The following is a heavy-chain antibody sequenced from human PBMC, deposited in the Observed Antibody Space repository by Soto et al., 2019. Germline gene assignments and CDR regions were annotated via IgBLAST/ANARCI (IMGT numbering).Heavy chain of an antibody. CDR2: IYWDDDK. Sequence: QITLKESGPTLVKPTQTLTLTCTFSGFSLSTSGVGVGWIRQPPGKALEWLAVIYWDDDKRYSPSLKNTLTITKDTSKNQVVLAMTNMDPVDTATYYCAHRRTVTGNHWYFDLWGRGTLVTVSS. J-gene: IGHJ2*01. CDR1: GFSLSTSGVG. D-gene: IGHD4-17*01. V-gene: IGHV2-5*02. CDR3: AHRRTVTGNHWYFDL.